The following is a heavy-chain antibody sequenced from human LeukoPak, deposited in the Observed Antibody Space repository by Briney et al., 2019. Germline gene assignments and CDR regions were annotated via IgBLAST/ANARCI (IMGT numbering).Heavy chain of an antibody. J-gene: IGHJ4*02. Sequence: GGSLRLSCAASGFKFRDYYMSWIRQAPGKGLQWVSYISSSGDSIHYADSVEGRFTISRDNAKNSLYLQMSGLRPEDTAVYYCAKGGWGTGIGYLGQGTLVTVSS. D-gene: IGHD3-10*01. CDR1: GFKFRDYY. CDR2: ISSSGDSI. CDR3: AKGGWGTGIGY. V-gene: IGHV3-11*01.